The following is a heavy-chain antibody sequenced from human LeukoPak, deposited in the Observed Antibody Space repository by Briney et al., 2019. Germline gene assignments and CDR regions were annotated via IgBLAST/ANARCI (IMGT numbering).Heavy chain of an antibody. Sequence: SVKVSCKASGGTFSSYAISWVRQAPGQGLEWMGGIIPIFGTANYAQKFQGRVTITADESTSTAYMELNSLRAEDTAVYYCAKVLRGGWFDPWGQGTLVTVSS. CDR3: AKVLRGGWFDP. V-gene: IGHV1-69*13. CDR2: IIPIFGTA. D-gene: IGHD1-26*01. CDR1: GGTFSSYA. J-gene: IGHJ5*02.